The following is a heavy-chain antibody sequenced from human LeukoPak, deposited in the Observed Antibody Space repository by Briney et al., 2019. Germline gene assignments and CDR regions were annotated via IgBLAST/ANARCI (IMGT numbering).Heavy chain of an antibody. Sequence: GASVKVSCKASGYTFTSYYMHWVRQAPGQGLEWMGIINPSGGSTSYAQKFQGRVTMTRDTSTSTVYMELSSLRSEDTAVYYCARAVSAYYYDSSGYDAFDIWGQGTMVTVSS. CDR2: INPSGGST. J-gene: IGHJ3*02. CDR1: GYTFTSYY. D-gene: IGHD3-22*01. V-gene: IGHV1-46*01. CDR3: ARAVSAYYYDSSGYDAFDI.